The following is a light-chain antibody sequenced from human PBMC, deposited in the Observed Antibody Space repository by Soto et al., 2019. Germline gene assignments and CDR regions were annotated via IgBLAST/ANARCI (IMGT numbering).Light chain of an antibody. J-gene: IGKJ5*01. Sequence: AIRMTQSPSSLSASPGDRVTITCRARQGISSYLAWYQQKPGKAPKLLIYAASTLQSGVPSRFSGSGSGTDFTLTISCLQSEDFATYYCQQYYSYRITSGQGTRLEIK. CDR1: QGISSY. V-gene: IGKV1-8*01. CDR3: QQYYSYRIT. CDR2: AAS.